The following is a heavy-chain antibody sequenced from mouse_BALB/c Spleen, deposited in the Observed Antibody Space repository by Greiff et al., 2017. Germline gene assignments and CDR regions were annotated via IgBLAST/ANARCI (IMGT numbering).Heavy chain of an antibody. D-gene: IGHD2-1*01. CDR1: GFSLTSYG. CDR3: AKNGGNSPYAMDY. J-gene: IGHJ4*01. CDR2: IWRGGST. V-gene: IGHV2-5-1*01. Sequence: VQLQQSGPSLVQPSQSLSITCTVSGFSLTSYGVHWVRQSPGKGLEWLGVIWRGGSTDYNAAFMSRLSITKDNSKSQVFFKMNSLQADDTAIYYCAKNGGNSPYAMDYWGQGTSVTVSS.